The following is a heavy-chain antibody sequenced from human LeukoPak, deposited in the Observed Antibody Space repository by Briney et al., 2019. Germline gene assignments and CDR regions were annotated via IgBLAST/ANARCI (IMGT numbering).Heavy chain of an antibody. J-gene: IGHJ4*02. V-gene: IGHV4-4*02. D-gene: IGHD2-2*01. CDR2: IYHSGST. Sequence: SETLSLTCAVSGGSISSSNWWSWVRQPPGKGLEWIGEIYHSGSTNYNPSLKSRVTISVDKSKNLFSLKLSSVTAADTAVYYCARGPVRGYCSSTSCSRYSWDWGQGTLVTVSS. CDR3: ARGPVRGYCSSTSCSRYSWD. CDR1: GGSISSSNW.